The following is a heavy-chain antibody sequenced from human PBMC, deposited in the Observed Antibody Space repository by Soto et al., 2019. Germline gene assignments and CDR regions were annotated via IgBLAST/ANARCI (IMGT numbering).Heavy chain of an antibody. Sequence: PSETLSLTCAVSGGSISSSNWWSWVRQPPGKGLEWSGEIYHSGSTNYNPSLKSRVTISVDKSKNQFSLKLSSVTAADTAVYYCARAGTGGYSGYGVARTDWFDPWGQGTLVTVSS. J-gene: IGHJ5*02. CDR2: IYHSGST. D-gene: IGHD5-12*01. CDR3: ARAGTGGYSGYGVARTDWFDP. V-gene: IGHV4-4*02. CDR1: GGSISSSNW.